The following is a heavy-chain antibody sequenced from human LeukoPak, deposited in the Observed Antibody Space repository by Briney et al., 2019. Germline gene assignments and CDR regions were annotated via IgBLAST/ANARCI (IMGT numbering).Heavy chain of an antibody. J-gene: IGHJ5*02. V-gene: IGHV1-69*04. D-gene: IGHD4-17*01. CDR2: IIPILGIA. CDR3: ASDVTATVTTNWFDP. Sequence: SVKVSCKASGGTFSSYAISWVRQAPGQGLEWMGRIIPILGIANYAQKFQGRVTITADKSTSTAYMELSSLRSEDTAVYYCASDVTATVTTNWFDPWGQGTLVTVSS. CDR1: GGTFSSYA.